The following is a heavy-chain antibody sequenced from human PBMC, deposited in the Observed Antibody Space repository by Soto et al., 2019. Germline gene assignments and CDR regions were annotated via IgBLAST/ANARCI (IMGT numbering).Heavy chain of an antibody. D-gene: IGHD2-15*01. CDR1: GFTFSSYG. CDR3: AKDHVRCSGGSCYSFDY. CDR2: ISYDGSNK. J-gene: IGHJ4*02. Sequence: ESGGGVVQPGRSLRLSCAASGFTFSSYGMHWVRQAPGKGLEWVAVISYDGSNKYYADSVKGRFTISRDNSKNTLYLQMNSLRAEDTAVYYCAKDHVRCSGGSCYSFDYWGQGTLVTVSS. V-gene: IGHV3-30*18.